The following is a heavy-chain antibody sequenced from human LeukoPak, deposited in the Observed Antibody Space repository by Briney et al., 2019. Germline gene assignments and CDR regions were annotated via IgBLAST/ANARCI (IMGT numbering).Heavy chain of an antibody. J-gene: IGHJ4*02. D-gene: IGHD6-13*01. V-gene: IGHV1-2*02. Sequence: GSVQVSCKASGYTFTGYYMHWVRQAPGQGLEWMGWINPNSGGTNYAQKFQGRVTMTRDTSISTAYMELSRLRSDDTAVYYCARSDYEAAVHDYWGQGTLVTVSS. CDR1: GYTFTGYY. CDR3: ARSDYEAAVHDY. CDR2: INPNSGGT.